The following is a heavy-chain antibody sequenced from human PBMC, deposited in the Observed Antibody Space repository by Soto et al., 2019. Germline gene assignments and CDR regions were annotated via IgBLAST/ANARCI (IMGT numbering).Heavy chain of an antibody. V-gene: IGHV4-59*08. Sequence: SETLSLTCAVPGGSIRLYYWRWTRQPPGKGLEWIGYIHSSGSTNYNPSLNSRVTISVDTSKNQFSLTLSSVTAADTAVYFCARHIDGSRKASFDYWGQGTLVTVSS. CDR1: GGSIRLYY. CDR2: IHSSGST. D-gene: IGHD3-16*02. CDR3: ARHIDGSRKASFDY. J-gene: IGHJ4*02.